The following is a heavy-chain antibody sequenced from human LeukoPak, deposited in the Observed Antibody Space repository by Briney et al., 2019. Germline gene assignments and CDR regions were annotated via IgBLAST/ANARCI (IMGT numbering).Heavy chain of an antibody. D-gene: IGHD3-10*01. Sequence: PGGSLRLSCAASGFTFSNFEMTWVRQAPGKGLEWVSYIGRSGSTIYYADSVKGRFTISRDNAKNSLYLHMNSLRAEDTAVYYCARHYGSRQSYYYYYMDVWGKGTTVTVSS. CDR1: GFTFSNFE. V-gene: IGHV3-48*03. CDR2: IGRSGSTI. J-gene: IGHJ6*03. CDR3: ARHYGSRQSYYYYYMDV.